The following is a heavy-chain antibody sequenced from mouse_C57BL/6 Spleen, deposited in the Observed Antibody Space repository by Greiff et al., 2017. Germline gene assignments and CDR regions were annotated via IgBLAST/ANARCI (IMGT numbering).Heavy chain of an antibody. CDR2: INPYNGGT. CDR3: AIYSSYAMDY. D-gene: IGHD2-5*01. V-gene: IGHV1-19*01. Sequence: EVQLQQSGPVLVKPGASVKMSCKASGYTFTDYYMNWVKQSHGKSLEWIGVINPYNGGTSYNQKFKGKATLTVDKSSSTAYMELNSLTSEDSAVYYCAIYSSYAMDYWGQGPSVTVAS. CDR1: GYTFTDYY. J-gene: IGHJ4*01.